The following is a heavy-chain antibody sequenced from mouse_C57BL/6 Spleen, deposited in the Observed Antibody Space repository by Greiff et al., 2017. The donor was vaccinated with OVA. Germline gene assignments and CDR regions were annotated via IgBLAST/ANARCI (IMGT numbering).Heavy chain of an antibody. CDR2: ISSGGSYT. V-gene: IGHV5-6*02. CDR3: ARQGYGSNYAMDY. J-gene: IGHJ4*01. D-gene: IGHD1-1*01. CDR1: GFTFSSYG. Sequence: EVKLEESGGDLVKPGGSLKLSCAASGFTFSSYGMSWVRQTPDKRLEWVATISSGGSYTYYPDSVKGRFTISRDNAKNTLYLQMSSLKSEDTAMYYCARQGYGSNYAMDYWGQGTSVTVSS.